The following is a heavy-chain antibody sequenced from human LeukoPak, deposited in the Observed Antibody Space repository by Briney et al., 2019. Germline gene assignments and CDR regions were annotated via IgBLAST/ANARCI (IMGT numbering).Heavy chain of an antibody. CDR2: ISKNGGTT. Sequence: GGSLRLSCSASGFTFSSYPMHWVRQAPGKGLEYVSAISKNGGTTYYADSVKGRFIISRDNSKNTLFLQMNSLRAEDTATYYCARPYGDYARGALDIWGQGTLVTVSS. J-gene: IGHJ3*02. V-gene: IGHV3-64*04. CDR3: ARPYGDYARGALDI. D-gene: IGHD4-17*01. CDR1: GFTFSSYP.